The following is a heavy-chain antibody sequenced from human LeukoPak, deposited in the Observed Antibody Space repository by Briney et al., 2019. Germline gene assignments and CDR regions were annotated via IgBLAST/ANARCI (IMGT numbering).Heavy chain of an antibody. D-gene: IGHD3-9*01. CDR2: IDNDGTDT. J-gene: IGHJ6*03. CDR1: GFSLSRYW. V-gene: IGHV3-74*01. CDR3: TRGGFDHNMDV. Sequence: GGSLRLSCAASGFSLSRYWMHWVRQAPGTGLVWVSYIDNDGTDTNYADSVRGRFTVSRDNAKNTLYLQMNGLRAEDTAVCYCTRGGFDHNMDVWGKGTTVT.